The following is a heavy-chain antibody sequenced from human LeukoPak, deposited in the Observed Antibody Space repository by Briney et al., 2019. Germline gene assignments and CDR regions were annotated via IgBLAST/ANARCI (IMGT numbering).Heavy chain of an antibody. CDR1: GGSISSGNYY. D-gene: IGHD3-3*01. Sequence: SQTLSLTCTVSGGSISSGNYYWSWIRQPAGKGLEWIGHIYTSGSTNYNPSLKSRVTISVDTSKNQFSLKLSSLTAADTAAYYRAREGYDSLWGQGTLVTVSS. CDR3: AREGYDSL. V-gene: IGHV4-61*09. CDR2: IYTSGST. J-gene: IGHJ4*02.